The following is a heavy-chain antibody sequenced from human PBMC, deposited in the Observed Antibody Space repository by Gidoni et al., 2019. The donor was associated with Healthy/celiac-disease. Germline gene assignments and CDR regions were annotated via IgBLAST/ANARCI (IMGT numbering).Heavy chain of an antibody. V-gene: IGHV3-21*01. J-gene: IGHJ6*02. CDR1: GFTFSSYS. CDR2: ISSSSSDI. Sequence: EVQLVESGGGLVKPGGSLRLSCAASGFTFSSYSMNWVRQAPGKGLEWVSSISSSSSDIYYADSVKGRFTISRDNAKNSLYLQMNSLRAEDTSVYYCAREGYGDYYYYYYGMDVWGQGTTVTVSS. D-gene: IGHD4-17*01. CDR3: AREGYGDYYYYYYGMDV.